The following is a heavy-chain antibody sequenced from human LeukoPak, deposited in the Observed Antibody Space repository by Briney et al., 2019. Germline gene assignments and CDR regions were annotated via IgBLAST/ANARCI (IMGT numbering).Heavy chain of an antibody. CDR2: IKSKTDGGTI. Sequence: PGGSLRLSFAASGFTFNNAWMSWVRQAPGKGPEWVGRIKSKTDGGTIDYAARVKGRFTISRDDSKDTLYLQMNSLKNEDTAVYYFSRYKYGSYYFDYWGQGTLVTVSS. V-gene: IGHV3-15*01. D-gene: IGHD5-18*01. CDR1: GFTFNNAW. J-gene: IGHJ4*02. CDR3: SRYKYGSYYFDY.